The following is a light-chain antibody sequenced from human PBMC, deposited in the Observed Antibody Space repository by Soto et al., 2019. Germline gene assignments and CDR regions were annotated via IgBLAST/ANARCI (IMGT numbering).Light chain of an antibody. CDR3: FLSYSGAGV. CDR2: DTT. J-gene: IGLJ3*02. CDR1: TGPVTSGLY. V-gene: IGLV7-46*01. Sequence: QAVVTQEPSVTVSPGETVVLTCGTTTGPVTSGLYPYWLQQKPGQAPRTLISDTTIRYSWTPARFSGSLLGDKAALTLSGAQPEDEADYYCFLSYSGAGVFGGGTQLTVL.